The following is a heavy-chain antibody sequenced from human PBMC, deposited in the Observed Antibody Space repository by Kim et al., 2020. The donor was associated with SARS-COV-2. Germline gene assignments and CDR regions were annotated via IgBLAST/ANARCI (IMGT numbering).Heavy chain of an antibody. Sequence: GGSLRLSCAASGFTFSSYGMHWVRQAPGKGLEWVAVISYDGSNKYYADSVKGRFTISRDNSKNTLYLQMNSLRAEDTAVYYCAKDGGSYETYFDYWGQGTLVTVSS. CDR2: ISYDGSNK. J-gene: IGHJ4*02. CDR3: AKDGGSYETYFDY. V-gene: IGHV3-30*18. CDR1: GFTFSSYG. D-gene: IGHD1-26*01.